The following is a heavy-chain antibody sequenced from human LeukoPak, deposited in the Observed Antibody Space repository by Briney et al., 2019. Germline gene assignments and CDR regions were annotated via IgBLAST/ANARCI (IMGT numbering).Heavy chain of an antibody. J-gene: IGHJ6*02. D-gene: IGHD3-3*01. Sequence: ASVKVSCKVSGYTLTELSMHWVRQAPGKGLEWMGGFDPEDGGTIYAQKFQGRVTMTEDTSTDTAYMELSRLRSDDTAVYYCARDGPITIFGVVYGMDVWGQGTTVTVSS. CDR2: FDPEDGGT. CDR1: GYTLTELS. V-gene: IGHV1-24*01. CDR3: ARDGPITIFGVVYGMDV.